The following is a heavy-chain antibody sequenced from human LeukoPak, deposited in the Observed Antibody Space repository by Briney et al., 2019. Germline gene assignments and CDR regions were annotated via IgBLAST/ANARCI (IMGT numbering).Heavy chain of an antibody. Sequence: NTGGSLRLSCVVSGFTFSSYVMNWVRQPAGKGLEWIGRIYTSGSTNYNPSLKSRVTISVDTSKNQFSLKLSSVTAADTAVYYCARDKTDAYYYDSSGAFDIWGQGTMVTVSS. CDR1: GFTFSSYV. J-gene: IGHJ3*02. CDR2: IYTSGST. D-gene: IGHD3-22*01. V-gene: IGHV4-4*07. CDR3: ARDKTDAYYYDSSGAFDI.